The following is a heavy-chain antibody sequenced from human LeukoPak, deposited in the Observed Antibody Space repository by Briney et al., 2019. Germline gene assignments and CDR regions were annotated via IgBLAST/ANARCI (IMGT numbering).Heavy chain of an antibody. CDR2: IYYSGST. CDR1: GGSISSSSYY. V-gene: IGHV4-39*07. J-gene: IGHJ4*02. CDR3: ARVQGGELGGFDY. D-gene: IGHD1-26*01. Sequence: SETLSLTCTVSGGSISSSSYYWGWIRQPPGKGLEWIGSIYYSGSTYYNPSLKSRVTISVDTSKNQFSLKLSSVTAADTAVYYCARVQGGELGGFDYWGQGTLVTVSS.